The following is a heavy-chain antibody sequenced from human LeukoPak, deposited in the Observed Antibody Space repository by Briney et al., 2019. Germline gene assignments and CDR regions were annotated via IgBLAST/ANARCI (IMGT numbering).Heavy chain of an antibody. Sequence: SVKVSCKASGGTFSSYAISWVRQAPGQGLEWMGGIIPIFGTANYAQKFQGRVTITTDESTSTAYMELSSLRSEDTAVYYCARSNPYCGGDCYFFDYWGQGTLVTVSS. CDR2: IIPIFGTA. V-gene: IGHV1-69*05. CDR3: ARSNPYCGGDCYFFDY. CDR1: GGTFSSYA. D-gene: IGHD2-21*02. J-gene: IGHJ4*02.